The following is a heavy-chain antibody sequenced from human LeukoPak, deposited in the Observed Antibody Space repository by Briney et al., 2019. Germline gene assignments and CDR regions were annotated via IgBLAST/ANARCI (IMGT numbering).Heavy chain of an antibody. V-gene: IGHV3-30-3*01. Sequence: GGSLRLSCAASGFTFNNYAMHWVRQAPGKGLEWVAVISFDGSNKYYADSVKGRFTISRDSSKNTLYLQMNSLGAEDTAVYYCARDHYDYVWGSYRRFYFDYWGQGTLVTVSS. CDR2: ISFDGSNK. J-gene: IGHJ4*02. CDR1: GFTFNNYA. D-gene: IGHD3-16*02. CDR3: ARDHYDYVWGSYRRFYFDY.